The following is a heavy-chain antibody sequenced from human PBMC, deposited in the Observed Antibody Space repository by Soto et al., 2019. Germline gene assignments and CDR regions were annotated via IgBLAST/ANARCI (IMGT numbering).Heavy chain of an antibody. V-gene: IGHV1-8*01. CDR3: ARDAPPADY. J-gene: IGHJ4*02. CDR1: GYTFTSYD. D-gene: IGHD2-2*01. CDR2: MNPNSGNT. Sequence: QVQLVQSGAEVKKPGASVKVSCKASGYTFTSYDINWVRQATGQGLEWMGWMNPNSGNTNYAQKFQGRVTMTTDTSTSTAYMELRSLRSDDTAVYYCARDAPPADYWGQGTLVTVSS.